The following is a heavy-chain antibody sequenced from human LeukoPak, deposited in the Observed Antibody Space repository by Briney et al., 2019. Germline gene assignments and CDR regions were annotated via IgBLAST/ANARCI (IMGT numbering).Heavy chain of an antibody. Sequence: PSETLSLTCTVSGGSISSSSYYWGWIRQPPGKGLEWIGSIYYSGSTYYNPSLKSRVTISVDTSKNQFSLKLSSVTAADTAVYYCARYVASYYGSRSEFDYWGQGTLVTVSS. CDR3: ARYVASYYGSRSEFDY. J-gene: IGHJ4*02. CDR2: IYYSGST. D-gene: IGHD3-10*01. V-gene: IGHV4-39*01. CDR1: GGSISSSSYY.